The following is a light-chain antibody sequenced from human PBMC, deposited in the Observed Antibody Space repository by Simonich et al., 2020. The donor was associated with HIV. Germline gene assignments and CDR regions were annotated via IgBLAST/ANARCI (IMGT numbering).Light chain of an antibody. V-gene: IGKV3-15*01. Sequence: EIVMTQSPATLSVSPGERATLSCRASQSVGSNLAWYQQKPGQDPRLLNYGTSTRATDIPARFSASGSGTEFTLTISSMQSEDFAVYYCQQYNNWPRTFGQGTKVEIK. CDR1: QSVGSN. CDR3: QQYNNWPRT. CDR2: GTS. J-gene: IGKJ1*01.